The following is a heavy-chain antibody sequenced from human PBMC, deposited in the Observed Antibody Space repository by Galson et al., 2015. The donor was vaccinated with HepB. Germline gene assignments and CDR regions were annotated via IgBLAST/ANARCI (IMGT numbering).Heavy chain of an antibody. CDR1: GFTFSDYH. V-gene: IGHV3-11*01. J-gene: IGHJ4*02. CDR3: ARDLAGGKLTDY. Sequence: SLRLSCAASGFTFSDYHMSWIRQAPGKGLEWVSYISSSGSTIYYADSVKGRFTISRDNAKNSLYLQMNSLRAEDTAVYYCARDLAGGKLTDYWGQGTLVTVSS. CDR2: ISSSGSTI. D-gene: IGHD1-1*01.